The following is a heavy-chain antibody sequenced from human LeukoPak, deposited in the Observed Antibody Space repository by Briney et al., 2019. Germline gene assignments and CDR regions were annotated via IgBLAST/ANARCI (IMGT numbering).Heavy chain of an antibody. CDR3: ARLYCGGDCYLSSFDY. CDR2: IYYSGST. V-gene: IGHV4-39*01. D-gene: IGHD2-21*02. Sequence: SETLSLTCTVSGGSISSSSSYWGWIRQPPGKGLEWIRRIYYSGSTYYSPSLKSRVTISVDTFKNQFTLKLRSVTAADTAVYYCARLYCGGDCYLSSFDYWGQGTLVTVSS. J-gene: IGHJ4*02. CDR1: GGSISSSSSY.